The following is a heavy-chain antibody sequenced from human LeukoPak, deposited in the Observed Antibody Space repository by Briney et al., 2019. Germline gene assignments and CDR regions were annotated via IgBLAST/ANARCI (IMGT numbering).Heavy chain of an antibody. CDR2: IWYDGSNK. V-gene: IGHV3-30*02. Sequence: GGSLRLSCAASGFTFSSYGMHWVRQAPGKGLEWVAFIWYDGSNKYYEDSVKGRFTISRDNSKNTLYLQMNSLRAEDTAVYYYAKVLSRRGWYHFDYWGQGAKVNVSS. CDR1: GFTFSSYG. CDR3: AKVLSRRGWYHFDY. J-gene: IGHJ4*02. D-gene: IGHD6-19*01.